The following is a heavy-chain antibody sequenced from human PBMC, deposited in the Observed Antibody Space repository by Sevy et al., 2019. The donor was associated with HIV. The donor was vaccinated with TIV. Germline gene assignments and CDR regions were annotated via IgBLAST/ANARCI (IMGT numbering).Heavy chain of an antibody. V-gene: IGHV1-18*01. CDR1: GYTFTSYG. CDR2: ISVYNGNT. D-gene: IGHD3-10*01. CDR3: AREGITMVRGVIIAFDY. Sequence: ASVKVSCKASGYTFTSYGMSWVRQAPGQGLEWTGWISVYNGNTNYAQKLQGRVTMTTDTSTSTAYMELRSLRSDDTAVYYCAREGITMVRGVIIAFDYWGQGTLVTVSS. J-gene: IGHJ4*02.